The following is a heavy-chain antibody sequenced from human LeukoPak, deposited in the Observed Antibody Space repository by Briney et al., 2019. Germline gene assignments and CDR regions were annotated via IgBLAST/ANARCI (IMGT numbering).Heavy chain of an antibody. Sequence: PSETLSLTCAVYGGSCSGYYWSWIRQPPGKGLEWIGEINHSGSTNYNPSLKSRVTISVDTSKNQFSLKLSSVTAEDTAVYYCARGGIVVVPAARPFDYWGQGTLVTVST. CDR1: GGSCSGYY. CDR2: INHSGST. D-gene: IGHD2-2*02. J-gene: IGHJ4*02. V-gene: IGHV4-34*01. CDR3: ARGGIVVVPAARPFDY.